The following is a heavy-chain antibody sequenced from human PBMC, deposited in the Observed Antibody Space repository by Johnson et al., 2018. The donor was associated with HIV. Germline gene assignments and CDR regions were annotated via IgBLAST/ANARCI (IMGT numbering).Heavy chain of an antibody. J-gene: IGHJ3*02. CDR1: GFTFSNYP. V-gene: IGHV3-30-3*01. D-gene: IGHD2-21*01. Sequence: QMHLVESGGGAVQPGRSLRLSCAASGFTFSNYPMHWVRQAPGKGLEWVAVISYDGSNKYYADSVKGRFTISRDNSKNTLYLQMNSLRAEDTAVYYCAKGPQGIATPDAFDIWGQGTMVTVSS. CDR2: ISYDGSNK. CDR3: AKGPQGIATPDAFDI.